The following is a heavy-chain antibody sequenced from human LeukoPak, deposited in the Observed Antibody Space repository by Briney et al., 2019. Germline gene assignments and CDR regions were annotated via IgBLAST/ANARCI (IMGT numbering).Heavy chain of an antibody. CDR2: ISADNGDT. V-gene: IGHV1-18*01. Sequence: VASVKVSCKASGYTFSKYGITWVRQAPGQGLEWMGWISADNGDTYFTQEIQGRLTLTTDTSATTAYMELTNLRSDDTAVYYCATGLDSSSWHVNLDHWGQGTLVTVSS. CDR3: ATGLDSSSWHVNLDH. J-gene: IGHJ4*02. D-gene: IGHD6-13*01. CDR1: GYTFSKYG.